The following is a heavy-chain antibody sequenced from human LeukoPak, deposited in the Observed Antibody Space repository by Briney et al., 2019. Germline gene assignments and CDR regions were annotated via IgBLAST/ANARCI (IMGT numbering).Heavy chain of an antibody. J-gene: IGHJ6*02. CDR1: GYTFTSYG. Sequence: GASVKVSCKASGYTFTSYGISWVRQAPGQGLEWMGWISAYNGNTNYAQKLQGRVTMTTDTSTSTAYMEMRSLRSDDTAVYFCARDPNSGYERGYYGMDVWGQGTTVTVSS. V-gene: IGHV1-18*01. CDR3: ARDPNSGYERGYYGMDV. CDR2: ISAYNGNT. D-gene: IGHD5-12*01.